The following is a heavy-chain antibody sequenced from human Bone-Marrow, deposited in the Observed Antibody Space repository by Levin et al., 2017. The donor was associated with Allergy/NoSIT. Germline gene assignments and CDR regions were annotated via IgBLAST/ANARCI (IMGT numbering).Heavy chain of an antibody. CDR2: IYGGATT. J-gene: IGHJ4*02. D-gene: IGHD3-16*01. CDR1: GLAVDSSY. CDR3: ARDGGFGSDTWEGYFDH. Sequence: SGGSLRLSCAVSGLAVDSSYMNWVRQPPGKGLEWVSVIYGGATTYYAESVKGRFSISSDASKNTIYLQMTSLRAEDTAIYYCARDGGFGSDTWEGYFDHWGQGTLVTVSS. V-gene: IGHV3-66*01.